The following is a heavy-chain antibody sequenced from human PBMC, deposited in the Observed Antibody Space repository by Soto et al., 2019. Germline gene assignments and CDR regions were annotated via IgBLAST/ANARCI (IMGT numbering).Heavy chain of an antibody. D-gene: IGHD3-16*02. V-gene: IGHV4-61*01. CDR1: GGSVSSGSYY. Sequence: SETLSLTCTVSGGSVSSGSYYWSWIRQPPGKGLEWIGYIYYSGSTNYNPSLKSRVTISVDTSKNQFSLKLSSVTAADTAVYYCASAVGSQYRPLGYWGQGTLVTVSS. CDR2: IYYSGST. J-gene: IGHJ4*02. CDR3: ASAVGSQYRPLGY.